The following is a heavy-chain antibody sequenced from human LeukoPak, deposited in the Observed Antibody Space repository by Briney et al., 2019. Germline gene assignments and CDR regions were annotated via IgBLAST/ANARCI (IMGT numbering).Heavy chain of an antibody. CDR1: GLTFRNYA. D-gene: IGHD6-13*01. J-gene: IGHJ6*03. V-gene: IGHV3-23*01. CDR3: AKDHVWYPSYYSYYMDV. Sequence: PGGSLRLSCAASGLTFRNYAMSWVRQAPGKGLEWVSTIIGSGGSTYYADSVTGRFTISRDNTKNTLFLQMNSLRAEDTAVYYCAKDHVWYPSYYSYYMDVWGKGTTVTVSS. CDR2: IIGSGGST.